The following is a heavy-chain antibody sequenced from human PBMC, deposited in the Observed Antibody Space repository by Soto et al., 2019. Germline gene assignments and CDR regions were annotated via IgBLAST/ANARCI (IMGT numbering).Heavy chain of an antibody. V-gene: IGHV3-21*01. Sequence: EVQLVESGGGLVKPGGSLRLSCAASGFTFSSYSMNWVRQAPGKGLEWVSSISSSSSYIYYADSVKGRFTISRDNAKNSLYLQMNSLRAEDTAVYYCARENYAGEWFGEYSRDFDPWGQGTLVTVSS. CDR3: ARENYAGEWFGEYSRDFDP. CDR2: ISSSSSYI. D-gene: IGHD3-10*01. CDR1: GFTFSSYS. J-gene: IGHJ5*02.